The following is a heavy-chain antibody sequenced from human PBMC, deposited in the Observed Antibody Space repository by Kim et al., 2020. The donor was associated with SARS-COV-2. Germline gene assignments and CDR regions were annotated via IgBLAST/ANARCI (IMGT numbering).Heavy chain of an antibody. J-gene: IGHJ3*02. CDR1: AFTFDDHA. Sequence: GGSLRLSCAASAFTFDDHAMHWVRQAPGKGLEWVSRISGNSGKTDYADSVKGRFTISRDNAKNSLYLQMNSLRAEDTALYYCAKDIGDAGLFRRNIFEMWGQGTMVTVS. D-gene: IGHD3-10*01. CDR2: ISGNSGKT. V-gene: IGHV3-9*01. CDR3: AKDIGDAGLFRRNIFEM.